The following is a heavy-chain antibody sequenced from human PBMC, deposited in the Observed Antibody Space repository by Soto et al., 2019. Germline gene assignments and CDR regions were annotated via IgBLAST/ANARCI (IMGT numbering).Heavy chain of an antibody. V-gene: IGHV3-66*01. J-gene: IGHJ4*02. Sequence: PGGSLRLSCAASGFTVSSNYMSWVRQAPGKGLEWVSVIHNDGSTFFADSVKGRFTISRDNSKNTLFLQMNSLRAEDTAVYYCARENYDNSGHYPGHFDYWGQGTLVTVSS. CDR3: ARENYDNSGHYPGHFDY. D-gene: IGHD3-22*01. CDR1: GFTVSSNY. CDR2: IHNDGST.